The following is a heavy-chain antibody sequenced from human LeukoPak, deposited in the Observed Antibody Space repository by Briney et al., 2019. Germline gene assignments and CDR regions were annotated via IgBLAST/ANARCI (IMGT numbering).Heavy chain of an antibody. CDR1: GYTFTSYY. CDR3: ARDFGSGSYLEPIYYFDY. CDR2: INPSGGST. Sequence: GASVKVSCKASGYTFTSYYMHWVRQAPGQALEWVGIINPSGGSTSYAQKFQGRVTMTRDTSTSTVYTELSSLRAEDTAVYHCARDFGSGSYLEPIYYFDYWGEGTLVTVSS. J-gene: IGHJ4*02. V-gene: IGHV1-46*01. D-gene: IGHD1-26*01.